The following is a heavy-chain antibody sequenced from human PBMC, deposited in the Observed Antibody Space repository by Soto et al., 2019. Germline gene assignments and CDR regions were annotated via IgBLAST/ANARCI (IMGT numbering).Heavy chain of an antibody. Sequence: EVQLVESGGGLVQPGGSLRLSCAASGFTFSSYSMNWVRQAPGQGLEWVSYISSSSSTIYYADSVKGRFTISRNNAKNALYLQMNSLSAEDTAVYYCARGVGSVDSSAAFDIWGQGTMVTVSS. J-gene: IGHJ3*02. CDR1: GFTFSSYS. V-gene: IGHV3-48*01. CDR2: ISSSSSTI. CDR3: ARGVGSVDSSAAFDI. D-gene: IGHD3-22*01.